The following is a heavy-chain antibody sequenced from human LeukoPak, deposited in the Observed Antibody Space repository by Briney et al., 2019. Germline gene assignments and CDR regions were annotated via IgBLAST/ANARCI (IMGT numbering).Heavy chain of an antibody. CDR1: GYTFTSYA. CDR3: ARAIFDSSGYYYRGGIYGMDV. J-gene: IGHJ6*02. Sequence: ASVKVSCKASGYTFTSYAMPWVRQAPGQRLEWMGWINAGNGNTKYSQKFQGRVTITTDTSASTAYMELSSLRSEDTAVYYCARAIFDSSGYYYRGGIYGMDVWGQGTTVTVSS. D-gene: IGHD3-22*01. V-gene: IGHV1-3*01. CDR2: INAGNGNT.